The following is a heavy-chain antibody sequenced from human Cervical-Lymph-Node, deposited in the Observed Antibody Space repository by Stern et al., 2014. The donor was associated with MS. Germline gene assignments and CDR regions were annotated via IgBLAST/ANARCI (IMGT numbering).Heavy chain of an antibody. V-gene: IGHV1-58*01. CDR1: GFTFTSSA. CDR3: AAEPMYYSDSVGAFDI. D-gene: IGHD3-22*01. Sequence: QLEESGPEVKKPGTSVKVSCKASGFTFTSSAVQWVRQARGQRLEWIGGIVVGSGNTNYAQKFQERVTITRDMSTSTAYMELSSLRSEDTAVYYCAAEPMYYSDSVGAFDIWGQGTMVTVSS. J-gene: IGHJ3*02. CDR2: IVVGSGNT.